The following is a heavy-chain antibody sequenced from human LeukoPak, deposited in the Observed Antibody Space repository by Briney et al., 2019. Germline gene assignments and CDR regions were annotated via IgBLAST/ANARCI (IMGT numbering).Heavy chain of an antibody. CDR3: ARARTGGTWSFDP. D-gene: IGHD2-15*01. J-gene: IGHJ5*02. CDR2: ITGSGTYI. CDR1: RFTFSSYS. V-gene: IGHV3-21*01. Sequence: PGGSLRLSCGASRFTFSSYSMNWVRQAPGKGLEWVSSITGSGTYIYYADSVKGRFTISRDNAKNSLYLQMNSLRAEDTAVYYCARARTGGTWSFDPWGQGTLVTVSS.